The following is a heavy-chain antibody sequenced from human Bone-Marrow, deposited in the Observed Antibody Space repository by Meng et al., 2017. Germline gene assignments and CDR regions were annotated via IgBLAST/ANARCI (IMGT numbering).Heavy chain of an antibody. Sequence: QVQLQQVGPGLLKPSETLSPTCAVYGGSFSGYYWSWIRQPPGKGLEWIGEINHSGSTNYNPSLKSRVTISVDTSKNQFSLKLSSVTAADTAVYYCARGRVTTVTTPNWYFDLWGRGTLVTVSS. V-gene: IGHV4-34*01. J-gene: IGHJ2*01. D-gene: IGHD4-17*01. CDR3: ARGRVTTVTTPNWYFDL. CDR1: GGSFSGYY. CDR2: INHSGST.